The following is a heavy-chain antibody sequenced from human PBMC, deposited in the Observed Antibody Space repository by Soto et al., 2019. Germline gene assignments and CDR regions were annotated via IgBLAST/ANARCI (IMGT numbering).Heavy chain of an antibody. D-gene: IGHD6-6*01. CDR2: ISAYNGNT. Sequence: ASVKVSCKASGYTFTSYGISWVRQAPGQGLEWMGWISAYNGNTNYAQKLQGRVTMTTDTSTSTAYMELRSLRSDDTAVYYCARHQLVGDLEDYYGMDVWGQGTTVTVS. V-gene: IGHV1-18*04. J-gene: IGHJ6*02. CDR1: GYTFTSYG. CDR3: ARHQLVGDLEDYYGMDV.